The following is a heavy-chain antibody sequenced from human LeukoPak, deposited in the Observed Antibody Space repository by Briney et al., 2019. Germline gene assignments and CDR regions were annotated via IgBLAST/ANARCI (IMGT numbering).Heavy chain of an antibody. CDR3: VAGRDIVLMVYATGAFDI. V-gene: IGHV4-39*07. Sequence: SETLSLTCTVSGGSISSSSYYWGWIRQPPGKGLEWIGSIYYSGSTYYNPSLKSRVTISVDTSKNQFSLKLSSVTAADTAVYYCVAGRDIVLMVYATGAFDIWGQGTMVTVSS. D-gene: IGHD2-8*01. J-gene: IGHJ3*02. CDR2: IYYSGST. CDR1: GGSISSSSYY.